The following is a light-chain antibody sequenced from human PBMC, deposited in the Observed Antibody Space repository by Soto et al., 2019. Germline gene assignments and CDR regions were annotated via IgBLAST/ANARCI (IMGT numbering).Light chain of an antibody. CDR3: QQYGSSPLT. CDR2: GAS. V-gene: IGKV3-20*01. J-gene: IGKJ4*01. Sequence: EIVLTQSPGTLSLSPGERATLSCRASQSVSANYLAWYQQKPGQAPGLLIYGASSRATGIPDRFSGSGSGTDFTLTISRLEPEDSAVYYCQQYGSSPLTFGGGTKVAIK. CDR1: QSVSANY.